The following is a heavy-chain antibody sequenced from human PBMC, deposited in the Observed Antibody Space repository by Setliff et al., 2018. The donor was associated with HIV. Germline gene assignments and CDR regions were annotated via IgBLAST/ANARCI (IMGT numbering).Heavy chain of an antibody. V-gene: IGHV4-39*07. D-gene: IGHD1-26*01. CDR1: GGSISSGGYY. CDR2: INHSGST. CDR3: ARGRGSLPVLYYYYYYMDV. J-gene: IGHJ6*03. Sequence: LSLTCTVSGGSISSGGYYWSWIRQPPGKGLEWIGEINHSGSTNYNPSLKSRVTISVDTSKNQFSLKLSSVTAADTAVYYCARGRGSLPVLYYYYYYMDVWGKGTTVTVSS.